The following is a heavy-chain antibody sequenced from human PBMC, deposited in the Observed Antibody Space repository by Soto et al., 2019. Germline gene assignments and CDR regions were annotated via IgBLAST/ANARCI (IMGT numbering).Heavy chain of an antibody. CDR2: ISGSGGTT. V-gene: IGHV3-23*01. D-gene: IGHD6-6*01. Sequence: EQLLESGGGLVQPGGSLTLSCAASGFTFNHYGMAWVRQAPGKGLEWVSVISGSGGTTYYADSVKGRFTISRDNSKSTVYLQMNSLRVEDTALHSCAKVIVLGASTIEFWGPGTLVTVSS. CDR1: GFTFNHYG. J-gene: IGHJ4*02. CDR3: AKVIVLGASTIEF.